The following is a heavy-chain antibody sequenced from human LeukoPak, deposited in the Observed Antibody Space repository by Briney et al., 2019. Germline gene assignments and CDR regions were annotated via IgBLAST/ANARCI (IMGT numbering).Heavy chain of an antibody. CDR2: IYYSGST. J-gene: IGHJ5*02. CDR3: ARHEYSGSYYRLSWFDP. V-gene: IGHV4-30-4*08. D-gene: IGHD1-26*01. Sequence: SQTLSLTCTVSGGSISSGDYYWSWIRQPPGKGLEWIGYIYYSGSTYYNPSLKSRVTISVDTSKNQLSLKLSSLTGADTAVYYCARHEYSGSYYRLSWFDPWGQGTLVTVSS. CDR1: GGSISSGDYY.